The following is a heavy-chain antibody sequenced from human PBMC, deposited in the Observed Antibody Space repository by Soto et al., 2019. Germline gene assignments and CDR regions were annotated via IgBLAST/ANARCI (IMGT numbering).Heavy chain of an antibody. V-gene: IGHV3-21*01. Sequence: XGSLILSCVASDFTFRTYTMHWVRQAPGKGLQWVSSINVDGSYIYSADSLKGRFTVSRDNAKNSLYLQMNSLRVEDTAMYYCATEGDFLIGYLWGQGTMVTV. D-gene: IGHD2-21*02. CDR2: INVDGSYI. CDR1: DFTFRTYT. CDR3: ATEGDFLIGYL. J-gene: IGHJ3*01.